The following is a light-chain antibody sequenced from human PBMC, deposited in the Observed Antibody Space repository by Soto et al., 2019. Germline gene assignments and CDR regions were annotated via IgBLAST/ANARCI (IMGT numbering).Light chain of an antibody. CDR3: QQYGRSPPT. J-gene: IGKJ4*01. CDR1: QSVRSNS. Sequence: EIVLTQSPGTLSLSPGERATLSCRASQSVRSNSLAWYQQKPGQAPRLLISGASTRATGIPDRFSGSGSGTDFTLTITRLEPEDFAVFYCQQYGRSPPTFGGGTNMEIK. V-gene: IGKV3-20*01. CDR2: GAS.